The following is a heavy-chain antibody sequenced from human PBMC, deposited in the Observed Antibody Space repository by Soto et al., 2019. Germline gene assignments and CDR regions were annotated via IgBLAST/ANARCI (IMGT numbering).Heavy chain of an antibody. CDR2: IGTAGDT. D-gene: IGHD6-19*01. J-gene: IGHJ6*02. CDR1: GFTFSSYD. Sequence: GSLRLSCAASGFTFSSYDMHWVRQATGKGLEWVSAIGTAGDTYYPGSVKGRFTIYRENAKNSLYLQMNSLRAGDTAVYYCAREAVAVAGTPVYGMDVWGQGTTVTVSS. CDR3: AREAVAVAGTPVYGMDV. V-gene: IGHV3-13*01.